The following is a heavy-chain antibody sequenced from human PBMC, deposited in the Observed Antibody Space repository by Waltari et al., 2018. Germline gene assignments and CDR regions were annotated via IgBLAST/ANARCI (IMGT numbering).Heavy chain of an antibody. Sequence: EVLLVESGGGLVQPGGSLRVSCEVSGFTFRNYWMHWVRQVPGHGLMWVARIDSDGTRTHYADSVKGRFTISRDNAKNTMSLNMISLSAEDMAVYFCARGADRGHNGSSPYYFDDWGQGTLVTVSS. V-gene: IGHV3-74*01. CDR2: IDSDGTRT. CDR1: GFTFRNYW. CDR3: ARGADRGHNGSSPYYFDD. D-gene: IGHD6-6*01. J-gene: IGHJ4*02.